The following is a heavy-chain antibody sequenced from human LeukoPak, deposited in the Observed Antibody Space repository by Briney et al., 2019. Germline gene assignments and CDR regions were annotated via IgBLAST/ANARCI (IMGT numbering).Heavy chain of an antibody. CDR1: RFTFSNYW. Sequence: PGGSLRLSCAASRFTFSNYWMTWVRQAPGKGLEWVGNINQDASEINYVDSVKGRFTISRVNAENSLYLQMNSLGAEDTAIYYCARDRHINSWSNDRFDYRGKGALVTVSS. V-gene: IGHV3-7*01. D-gene: IGHD6-13*01. CDR2: INQDASEI. CDR3: ARDRHINSWSNDRFDY. J-gene: IGHJ4*02.